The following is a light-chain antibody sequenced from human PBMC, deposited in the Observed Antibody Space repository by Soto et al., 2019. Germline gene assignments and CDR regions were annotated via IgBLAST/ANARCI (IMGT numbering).Light chain of an antibody. CDR3: SSYAGSKNYV. V-gene: IGLV2-8*01. Sequence: QAALAQPPSASGSPGQSGTISCTGTSSDIGGYNYVSWYQQHPGKAPKLMIYEVSKRPSGVPDRFSGSKSGTTASLTVSGLQAEDEADYYCSSYAGSKNYVFGSGTKVTVL. CDR1: SSDIGGYNY. J-gene: IGLJ1*01. CDR2: EVS.